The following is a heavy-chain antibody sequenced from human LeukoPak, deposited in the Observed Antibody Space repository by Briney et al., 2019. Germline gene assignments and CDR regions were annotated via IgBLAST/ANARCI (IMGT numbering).Heavy chain of an antibody. D-gene: IGHD3-22*01. CDR2: INHSGST. CDR1: GGSFSGYY. J-gene: IGHJ4*02. CDR3: AREVGYYDSSGTFDY. V-gene: IGHV4-34*01. Sequence: SETLSLTCAVYGGSFSGYYWSWIRQPPGKGLEWIGEINHSGSTNYNPSLKSRVTISVDTSKNQFSLKLSSVTAADTAVYYCAREVGYYDSSGTFDYWGQGTLVTVSS.